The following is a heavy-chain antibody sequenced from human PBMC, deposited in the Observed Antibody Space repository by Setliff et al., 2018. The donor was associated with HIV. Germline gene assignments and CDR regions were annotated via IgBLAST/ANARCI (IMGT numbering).Heavy chain of an antibody. Sequence: SETLSLTCAVSGYSISSSNWWGWIRQPPGKGLAWIGYIYYSGSTYYNPSLKSRVTMSVDTSKNQFSLKLSSVTAADTAVYYCARDAFSSYYDILTGTWRYFDNWGQGTLVTVSS. V-gene: IGHV4-28*03. CDR1: GYSISSSNW. CDR2: IYYSGST. J-gene: IGHJ4*02. CDR3: ARDAFSSYYDILTGTWRYFDN. D-gene: IGHD3-9*01.